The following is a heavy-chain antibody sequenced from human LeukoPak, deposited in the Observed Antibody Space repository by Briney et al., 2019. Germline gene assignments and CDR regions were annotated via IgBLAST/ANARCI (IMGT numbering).Heavy chain of an antibody. CDR1: GGSISSSSYY. V-gene: IGHV4-39*02. J-gene: IGHJ4*02. Sequence: PSETLSLTCTVSGGSISSSSYYWGWIRQPPGKGLEWNGSIYYSGSTYYNPSLKSRVTISVDTSKNQFSLKLSSVTAADTAVYYCARDLLDRSLFFDYWGQGTLVTVSS. D-gene: IGHD3/OR15-3a*01. CDR2: IYYSGST. CDR3: ARDLLDRSLFFDY.